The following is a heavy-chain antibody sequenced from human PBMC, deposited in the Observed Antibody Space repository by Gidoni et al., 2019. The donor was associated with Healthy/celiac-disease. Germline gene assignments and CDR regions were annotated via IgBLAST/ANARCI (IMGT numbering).Heavy chain of an antibody. V-gene: IGHV1-2*04. CDR3: AILRVPPKAPYDY. J-gene: IGHJ4*02. CDR2: INPNSGGT. Sequence: QVQLVQSGAEVKKPGASVKVSCTGSGYTFTGYYMHWVRQAPGQGLEWMGWINPNSGGTNYAQKFQGWVTMTRDTSISTAYMELSRLRSDDTAVYYCAILRVPPKAPYDYWGQGTLVTVSS. D-gene: IGHD2-2*01. CDR1: GYTFTGYY.